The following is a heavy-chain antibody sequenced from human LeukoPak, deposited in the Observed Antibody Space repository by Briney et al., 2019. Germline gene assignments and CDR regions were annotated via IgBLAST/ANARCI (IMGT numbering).Heavy chain of an antibody. J-gene: IGHJ5*02. CDR2: INTDGNIM. Sequence: GGSLRLSSAASGFTFSNSWMHWVRQTPGKGPVWVSCINTDGNIMRYADSVKGRFTISRDNAKNTLYLQMNSLRVEDTAVYYCARAGGPPTAMGFDPWGQGSLVSVST. D-gene: IGHD2-2*01. CDR1: GFTFSNSW. CDR3: ARAGGPPTAMGFDP. V-gene: IGHV3-74*01.